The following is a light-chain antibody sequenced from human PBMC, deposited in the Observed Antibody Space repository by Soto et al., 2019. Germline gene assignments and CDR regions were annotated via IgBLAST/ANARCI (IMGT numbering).Light chain of an antibody. J-gene: IGLJ1*01. Sequence: SYELTQPPSVSVAPGQTARITCGGNHIGSKSVHWYQQKPGQAPVLVVYDDSDRPSGIPERFSGSNSGNTATLTISRVEAGDEADYYCQVWDSSSDLGVFGTGTKVTVL. CDR2: DDS. CDR3: QVWDSSSDLGV. V-gene: IGLV3-21*02. CDR1: HIGSKS.